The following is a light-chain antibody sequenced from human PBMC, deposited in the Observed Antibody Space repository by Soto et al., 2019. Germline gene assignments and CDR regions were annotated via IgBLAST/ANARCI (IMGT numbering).Light chain of an antibody. CDR2: GAS. V-gene: IGKV3-20*01. CDR3: QQYGSSLYT. Sequence: EIVLTQSPGTLSLSPGERATLSCRASQSVSSSYLAWYQQKPGQAPRLLIYGASSRATGLPDRFSGSGSGTDFTRTISRLEPEDFAVYYCQQYGSSLYTWGQGTKLEIK. CDR1: QSVSSSY. J-gene: IGKJ2*01.